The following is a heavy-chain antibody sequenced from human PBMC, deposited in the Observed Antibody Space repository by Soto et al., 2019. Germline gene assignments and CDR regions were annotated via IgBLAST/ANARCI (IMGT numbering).Heavy chain of an antibody. Sequence: SETLSLTCTDSGGSISSYYWSWIRQPPGKGLEWIGYIYYSGSTNYNPSLKSRVTISVDTSKNQFSLKLSSVTAADTAVYYCARAPPCGGDCSHFDYWGQGTLVTVSS. V-gene: IGHV4-59*01. CDR1: GGSISSYY. D-gene: IGHD2-21*02. CDR2: IYYSGST. CDR3: ARAPPCGGDCSHFDY. J-gene: IGHJ4*02.